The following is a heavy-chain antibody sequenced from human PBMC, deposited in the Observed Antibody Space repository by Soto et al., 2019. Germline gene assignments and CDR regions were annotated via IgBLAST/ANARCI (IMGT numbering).Heavy chain of an antibody. CDR2: INHSGST. CDR3: ARGKPHHRGVAARPRRAFDI. J-gene: IGHJ3*02. D-gene: IGHD6-6*01. Sequence: PSETLSLTCAVYGGSFSGYYWSWIRQPPGKGLEWIGEINHSGSTNYNPSLKSRVTISVDTSKNQFSLKLSSVTAADTAVYYCARGKPHHRGVAARPRRAFDIWGQGTMVTVSS. CDR1: GGSFSGYY. V-gene: IGHV4-34*01.